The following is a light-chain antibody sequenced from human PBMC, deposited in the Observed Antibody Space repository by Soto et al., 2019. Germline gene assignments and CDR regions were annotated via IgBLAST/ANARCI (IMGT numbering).Light chain of an antibody. V-gene: IGLV2-8*01. CDR3: SSYAGTNNRYV. CDR2: EVN. Sequence: QLVLTQPPSASGSPGQSVTISCTGTGSDIGGYNFVSWYQQHPGKVPKLIIYEVNKRPSGVPDRFSGSKSGNTASLTVSGLQADDEADYYCSSYAGTNNRYVFGTGTKLTVL. CDR1: GSDIGGYNF. J-gene: IGLJ1*01.